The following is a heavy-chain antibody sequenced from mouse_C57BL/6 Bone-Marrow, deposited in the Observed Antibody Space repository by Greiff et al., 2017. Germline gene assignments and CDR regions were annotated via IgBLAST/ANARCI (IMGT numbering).Heavy chain of an antibody. CDR3: ARQIYYDYDDYAMDY. Sequence: QVQLKESGPELVKPGASVKISCKASGYAFSSSWMNWVKQRPGKGLEWIGRIYPGDGDTNYTGKFKGKATLTAAKSTSTAYMQRSSLTSEDSAVYFCARQIYYDYDDYAMDYWGQGTSVTVSS. CDR2: IYPGDGDT. V-gene: IGHV1-82*01. CDR1: GYAFSSSW. D-gene: IGHD2-4*01. J-gene: IGHJ4*01.